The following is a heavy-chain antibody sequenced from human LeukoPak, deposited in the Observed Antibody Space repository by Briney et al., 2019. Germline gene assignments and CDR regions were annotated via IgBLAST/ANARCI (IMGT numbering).Heavy chain of an antibody. CDR1: GFTFSNHW. V-gene: IGHV3-74*01. Sequence: GGSLRLSCAASGFTFSNHWMQWVRQVPGKGLVWVSRINSDGDWTNYAESVKGRFTISRDNAENTLYLQMNSLRAEDAAVYYCARSLTSSWYYFDHWGQGALVTVSS. J-gene: IGHJ4*02. CDR3: ARSLTSSWYYFDH. D-gene: IGHD6-13*01. CDR2: INSDGDWT.